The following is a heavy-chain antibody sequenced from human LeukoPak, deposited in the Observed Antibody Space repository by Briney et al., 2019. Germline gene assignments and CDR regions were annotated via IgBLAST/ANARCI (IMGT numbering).Heavy chain of an antibody. CDR3: ARSGYGSGSYYYLY. D-gene: IGHD3-10*01. CDR1: GYTFTGYY. CDR2: INPDSGGT. V-gene: IGHV1-2*02. J-gene: IGHJ4*02. Sequence: GASVKVSCKASGYTFTGYYMHWVRQAPGQGLEWMGWINPDSGGTKYAQMFQGRVTLTRDTSINTAYMELSSLRSDDTAVYYCARSGYGSGSYYYLYWGQGTLVTVSS.